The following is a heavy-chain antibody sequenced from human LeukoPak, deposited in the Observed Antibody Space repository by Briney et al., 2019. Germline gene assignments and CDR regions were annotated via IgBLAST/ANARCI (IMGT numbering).Heavy chain of an antibody. CDR1: GASISGHY. CDR2: ISHIGST. J-gene: IGHJ3*02. D-gene: IGHD1-14*01. Sequence: SETLSLTCTVSGASISGHYLTWIRQPPGKGPEWIGYISHIGSTNYNPSLKSRVTISVDTSKNQFSLKLTSVTAADTAVYYCARDRISINALDMWGQGTMVTVSS. V-gene: IGHV4-59*11. CDR3: ARDRISINALDM.